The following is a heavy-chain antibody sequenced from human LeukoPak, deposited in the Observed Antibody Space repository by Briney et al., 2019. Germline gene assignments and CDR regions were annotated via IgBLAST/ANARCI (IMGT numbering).Heavy chain of an antibody. V-gene: IGHV1-69*13. Sequence: ASVKVSCKASGGTFSSYAISWVRQAPGQGLEWMGGIIPIFGTANYAQKFQGRVTITADESTSTAYMELSSLRSEDTAVYYCARDSYCSGGSCYSTRGYFDYWGQGTLVTVSS. D-gene: IGHD2-15*01. CDR3: ARDSYCSGGSCYSTRGYFDY. CDR1: GGTFSSYA. CDR2: IIPIFGTA. J-gene: IGHJ4*02.